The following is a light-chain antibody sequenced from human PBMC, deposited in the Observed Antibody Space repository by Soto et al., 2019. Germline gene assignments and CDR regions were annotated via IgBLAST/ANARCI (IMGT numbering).Light chain of an antibody. Sequence: VLTQPPSASGTPGHRVTLSCSGASSNIGSTTVSWYQHAPGTAPKLLIFSNDQRPSGVPDRFSGSVSGTSASLAISGLQSDDEADYYCAAWDDSLHGFPFGNGTKVTVL. J-gene: IGLJ1*01. CDR1: SSNIGSTT. CDR2: SND. V-gene: IGLV1-44*01. CDR3: AAWDDSLHGFP.